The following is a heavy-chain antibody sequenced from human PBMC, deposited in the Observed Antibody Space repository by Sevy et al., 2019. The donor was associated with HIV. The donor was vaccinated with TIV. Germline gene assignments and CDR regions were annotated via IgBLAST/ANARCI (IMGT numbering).Heavy chain of an antibody. CDR3: ARDSDGSGHYYADFFDY. Sequence: ASVKVSCKASGYTFTTYPIAWVQQAPGQGLEWMGWISSYSGEIRDAQKFQGRATMTTDPSTSTAYLELRSLRSDDTALYYCARDSDGSGHYYADFFDYWGQGTLVTVSS. J-gene: IGHJ4*02. CDR1: GYTFTTYP. CDR2: ISSYSGEI. D-gene: IGHD3-22*01. V-gene: IGHV1-18*01.